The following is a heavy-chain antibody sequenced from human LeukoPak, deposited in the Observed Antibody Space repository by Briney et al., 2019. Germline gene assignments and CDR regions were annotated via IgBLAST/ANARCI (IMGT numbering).Heavy chain of an antibody. CDR2: INPNSGGT. CDR3: ARFLGYCSGGSCYFDY. Sequence: ASVKVSCKASGYTFTGYCMHWVRQAPGQGLEWMGWINPNSGGTKYAQKFQGRVTMTRDTSISTAYMELSSLKSDDTAVYYCARFLGYCSGGSCYFDYWGQGTLVTVSS. V-gene: IGHV1-2*02. J-gene: IGHJ4*02. D-gene: IGHD2-15*01. CDR1: GYTFTGYC.